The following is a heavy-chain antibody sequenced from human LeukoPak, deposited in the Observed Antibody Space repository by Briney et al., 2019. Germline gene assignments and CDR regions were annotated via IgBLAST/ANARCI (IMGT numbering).Heavy chain of an antibody. Sequence: GGSLRLSCAASGFTFSSYEMNWVRQAPGKGLEWASYISSSGSTIYYADSVKGRFTISRDNAKNSLYLQMNSLRAEDTAVYYCARDYGLLYSYGSYYFDYWGQGTLVTVSS. V-gene: IGHV3-48*03. CDR1: GFTFSSYE. CDR2: ISSSGSTI. J-gene: IGHJ4*02. CDR3: ARDYGLLYSYGSYYFDY. D-gene: IGHD5-18*01.